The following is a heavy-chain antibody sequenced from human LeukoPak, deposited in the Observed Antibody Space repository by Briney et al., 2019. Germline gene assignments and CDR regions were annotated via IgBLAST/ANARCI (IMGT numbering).Heavy chain of an antibody. Sequence: GGSLRLSCAASGFTFSDYYMSWIRQAPGKGLEWVSYISSSGSTIYYADSVKGRSTISRDNAKNSLYLQMNSLRAEDTAVYYCARVDSSGYYHDAFDIWGQGTMVTVSS. CDR2: ISSSGSTI. CDR1: GFTFSDYY. V-gene: IGHV3-11*04. D-gene: IGHD3-22*01. J-gene: IGHJ3*02. CDR3: ARVDSSGYYHDAFDI.